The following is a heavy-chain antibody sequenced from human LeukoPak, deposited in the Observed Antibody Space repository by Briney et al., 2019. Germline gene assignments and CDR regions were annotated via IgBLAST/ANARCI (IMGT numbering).Heavy chain of an antibody. CDR2: IYSGGST. CDR1: GFTVSSNY. Sequence: HTGGSLRLSCAASGFTVSSNYMSWVRQAPGKGLEWASVIYSGGSTYYADSVKGRFTISRDNSKNTLYLQMNSLRAEDTAVYYCARDRLGLDGMDVWGQGTTVTVSS. J-gene: IGHJ6*02. V-gene: IGHV3-53*01. D-gene: IGHD1-26*01. CDR3: ARDRLGLDGMDV.